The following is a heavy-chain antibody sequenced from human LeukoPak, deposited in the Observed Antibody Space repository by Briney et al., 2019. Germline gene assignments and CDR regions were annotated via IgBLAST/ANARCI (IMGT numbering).Heavy chain of an antibody. D-gene: IGHD2-2*02. J-gene: IGHJ6*02. Sequence: ASVEVSCKASGYTFTSYGISWVRQAPGQGLEWMGWISAYNGNTNYAQKLQGRVTMTTDTSTSTAYMELRSLRSDDTAVYYCARSSAKDIVVVPAAILHYYGMDVWGQGTTVTVSS. CDR2: ISAYNGNT. V-gene: IGHV1-18*01. CDR1: GYTFTSYG. CDR3: ARSSAKDIVVVPAAILHYYGMDV.